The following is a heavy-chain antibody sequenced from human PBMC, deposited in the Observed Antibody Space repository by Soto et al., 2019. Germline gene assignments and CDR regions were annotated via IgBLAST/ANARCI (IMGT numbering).Heavy chain of an antibody. D-gene: IGHD3-16*01. CDR3: ARGRKRGLRPQSEPRFDY. Sequence: PSETLSLTCAVYGGSFSGYYWSWIRQPPGKGLEWIGEINHSGSTNYNPSLKSRVTISVDTSKNQFSLKLSSVTAADTAVYYCARGRKRGLRPQSEPRFDYWGQGTLVTVSS. CDR2: INHSGST. V-gene: IGHV4-34*01. CDR1: GGSFSGYY. J-gene: IGHJ4*02.